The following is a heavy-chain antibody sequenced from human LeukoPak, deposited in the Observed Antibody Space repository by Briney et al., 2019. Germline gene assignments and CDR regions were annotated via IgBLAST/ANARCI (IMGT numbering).Heavy chain of an antibody. Sequence: ASVKVSCKASVYTFTSYGISWVRQAPGQGLEWMGWISAYNGNTNYAQKLQGRVTMTTDTSTSTAYMELRSLRSDDTAVYYCVRDRYSSGWYVPAYWGQGTLVTVSS. V-gene: IGHV1-18*01. CDR1: VYTFTSYG. D-gene: IGHD6-19*01. CDR2: ISAYNGNT. J-gene: IGHJ4*02. CDR3: VRDRYSSGWYVPAY.